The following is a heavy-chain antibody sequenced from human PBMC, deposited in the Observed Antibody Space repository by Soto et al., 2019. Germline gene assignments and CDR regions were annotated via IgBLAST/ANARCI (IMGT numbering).Heavy chain of an antibody. CDR2: ISGSGGST. Sequence: EGSLRLSWAASGSTFSSCAMSWVRQAPGKGLEWVSAISGSGGSTYYAASVKGRFTISRDNSKTTLYLPMNSLRAEDTAVSYWAKEPHRARPRGMDIGGQGTRFTVS. CDR3: AKEPHRARPRGMDI. J-gene: IGHJ3*02. V-gene: IGHV3-23*01. CDR1: GSTFSSCA. D-gene: IGHD3-16*01.